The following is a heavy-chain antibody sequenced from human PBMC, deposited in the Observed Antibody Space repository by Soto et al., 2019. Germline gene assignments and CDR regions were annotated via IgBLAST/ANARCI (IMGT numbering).Heavy chain of an antibody. D-gene: IGHD2-15*01. V-gene: IGHV1-46*01. CDR1: GYTFTSYY. Sequence: ASVKVSCEATGYTFTSYYIHWVRQAPGQGLEWMGIINPSGGSTSYAQKFQGRVTMTRDTSTSTVYMELSSLRSEDTAVYYCARGLVVVVAATFGWFDPWGQGTLVPVSP. J-gene: IGHJ5*02. CDR3: ARGLVVVVAATFGWFDP. CDR2: INPSGGST.